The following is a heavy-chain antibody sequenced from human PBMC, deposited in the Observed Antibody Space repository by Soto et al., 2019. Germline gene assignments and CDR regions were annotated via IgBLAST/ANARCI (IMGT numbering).Heavy chain of an antibody. D-gene: IGHD7-27*01. CDR2: IYHSGST. CDR1: GGSISSSNW. V-gene: IGHV4-4*02. Sequence: PSETLSLTCAVSGGSISSSNWWSWVRQPPGKGLEWIGEIYHSGSTNYNPSLKSRVTISVDKSKNQFSLKLSSVTAADTAVYYCARDHAGTGAYYYYGMDVWGQGTTVTVSS. CDR3: ARDHAGTGAYYYYGMDV. J-gene: IGHJ6*02.